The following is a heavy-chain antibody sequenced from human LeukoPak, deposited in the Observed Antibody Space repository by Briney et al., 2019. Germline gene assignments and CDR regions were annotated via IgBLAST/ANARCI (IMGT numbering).Heavy chain of an antibody. CDR3: AKQEGYCSDGTCRFDY. D-gene: IGHD2-15*01. CDR2: ISGSGGAT. V-gene: IGHV3-23*01. Sequence: LRLSCAASGFTFSSYAMSWVRQAPGKGLEWVSAISGSGGATYYADSVKGRFTISRDNSRDTLSLQMDSLRAEDTAVYYCAKQEGYCSDGTCRFDYWGQGTLVTVSS. CDR1: GFTFSSYA. J-gene: IGHJ4*02.